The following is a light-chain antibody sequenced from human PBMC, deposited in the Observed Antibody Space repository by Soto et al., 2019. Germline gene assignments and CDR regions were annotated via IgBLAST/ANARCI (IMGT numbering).Light chain of an antibody. Sequence: EIVLTQSPAILSMSPGERATLSCRASQSVSSYFAWYQQKPGQAPRLLINDASNRATGVPARFSGSGSGTDFTLPISSLEPDDFAVDYCHQCTFWAFTFCHGTKVQIK. CDR3: HQCTFWAFT. CDR2: DAS. J-gene: IGKJ1*01. V-gene: IGKV3-11*01. CDR1: QSVSSY.